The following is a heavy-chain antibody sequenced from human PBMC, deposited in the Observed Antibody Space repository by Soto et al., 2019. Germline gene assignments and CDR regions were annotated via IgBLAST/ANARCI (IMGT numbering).Heavy chain of an antibody. CDR1: GGTFSTYI. D-gene: IGHD2-2*01. V-gene: IGHV1-69*02. CDR3: ARVRMPTRGDAFEL. Sequence: QVQLVQSGAEVWKPGSSVKVSCKAPGGTFSTYIISWVRQAPGQGLEWMGRIIPIPDITNYAQKFQGRVTVTADRSTSTAYMELTSLKSEDTALYYRARVRMPTRGDAFELGGQGTIVTVSS. J-gene: IGHJ3*01. CDR2: IIPIPDIT.